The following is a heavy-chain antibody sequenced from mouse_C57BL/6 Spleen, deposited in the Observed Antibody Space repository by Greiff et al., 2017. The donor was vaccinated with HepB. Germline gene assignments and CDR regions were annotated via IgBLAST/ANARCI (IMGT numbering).Heavy chain of an antibody. V-gene: IGHV1-69*01. CDR1: GYTFTSYW. Sequence: VQLQQPGAELVMPGASVKLSCKASGYTFTSYWMHWVKQRPGQGLEWIGEIDPSDSYTNYNQKFKGKSTLTVDKSSSTAYMQLSSLTSEDSAVYYCARSDHAMDYWGQGTSVTVSS. CDR2: IDPSDSYT. CDR3: ARSDHAMDY. J-gene: IGHJ4*01.